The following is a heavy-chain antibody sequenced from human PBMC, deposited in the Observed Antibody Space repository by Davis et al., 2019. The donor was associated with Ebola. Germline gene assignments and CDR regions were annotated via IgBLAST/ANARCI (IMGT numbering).Heavy chain of an antibody. CDR1: GFTFSNAW. CDR2: IKSKTDGGTT. D-gene: IGHD3-22*01. J-gene: IGHJ4*02. CDR3: TTGPSWYYYDSSGYHN. Sequence: PGGSLRLSCAASGFTFSNAWMSWVRQAPGKGLEWVGRIKSKTDGGTTDYAAPVKGRFTISRDDSKNTLYLQMNSLKTEDTAVYYCTTGPSWYYYDSSGYHNWGQGTLVTVSS. V-gene: IGHV3-15*01.